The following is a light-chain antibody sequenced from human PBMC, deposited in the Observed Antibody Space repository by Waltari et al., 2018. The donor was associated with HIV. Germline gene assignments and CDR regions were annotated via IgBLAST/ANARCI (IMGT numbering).Light chain of an antibody. CDR2: EVS. J-gene: IGLJ2*01. CDR3: CSYAGDNYVL. V-gene: IGLV2-23*02. CDR1: SSDVGTYNL. Sequence: QSALTQTASVSGSPGQSNTISCTGASSDVGTYNLVSWYQQYPGKAPRLMISEVSKRPSGVSNRFAGSKSGNTASLTISGLQAEDEADYYCCSYAGDNYVLFGGGTKLTVL.